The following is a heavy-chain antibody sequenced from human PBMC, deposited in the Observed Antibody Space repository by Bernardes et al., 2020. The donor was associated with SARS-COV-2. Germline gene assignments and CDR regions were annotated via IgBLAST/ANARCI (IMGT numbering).Heavy chain of an antibody. Sequence: GGSRRLTCAASGFSFSTYAMHWVRRAPGKGLEWVAVISYDGSDSFSADSVKGRFTISRDNSKNTLSLQMNGLRAEDTAVYFCARDMKGMMSTIYGTFDLWGQGTLVTVSS. CDR1: GFSFSTYA. CDR2: ISYDGSDS. CDR3: ARDMKGMMSTIYGTFDL. D-gene: IGHD4-17*01. J-gene: IGHJ4*02. V-gene: IGHV3-30-3*01.